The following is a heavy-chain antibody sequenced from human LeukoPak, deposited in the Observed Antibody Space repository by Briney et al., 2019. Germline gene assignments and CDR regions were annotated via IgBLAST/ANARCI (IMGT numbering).Heavy chain of an antibody. V-gene: IGHV4-34*01. CDR2: INHSGST. Sequence: SETLSLTCAVYGGSFSGYYWSWIRQPPGKGLEWTGEINHSGSTNYNPSLKSRVTISVDTSKNQFSLKLSSVTAADTAVYYCARVRTFLRFYDYWGQGTLVTVSS. CDR3: ARVRTFLRFYDY. CDR1: GGSFSGYY. D-gene: IGHD3-3*01. J-gene: IGHJ4*02.